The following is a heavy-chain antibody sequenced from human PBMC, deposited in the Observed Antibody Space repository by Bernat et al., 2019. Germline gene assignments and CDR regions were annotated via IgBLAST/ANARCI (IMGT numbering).Heavy chain of an antibody. CDR2: IYHSGDT. CDR3: ATHGGHYFDY. Sequence: QVQLQESGPGLVKPSGTLSLTCGVSGGSVSTRNWWSWVRQPPGKGLEWIGEIYHSGDTYYDPSLTSRVTMSVDTSANQLSLRLTSVTAADTAIYYCATHGGHYFDYWGQGILVTVSS. J-gene: IGHJ4*02. CDR1: GGSVSTRNW. V-gene: IGHV4-4*02.